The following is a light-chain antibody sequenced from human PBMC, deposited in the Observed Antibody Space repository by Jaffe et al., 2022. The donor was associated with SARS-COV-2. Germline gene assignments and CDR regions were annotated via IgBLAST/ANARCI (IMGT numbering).Light chain of an antibody. CDR2: DAS. CDR1: QSVSSY. J-gene: IGKJ4*01. V-gene: IGKV3-11*01. CDR3: QHRTNWPHWPLT. Sequence: EVVLTQSPATLSLSPGERATLSCRASQSVSSYLAWYQQKSGQAPRLLIFDASNRATGIPARFSGGGFGTDFTLTISSLEPEDFALYYCQHRTNWPHWPLTFGGGTKVEIK.